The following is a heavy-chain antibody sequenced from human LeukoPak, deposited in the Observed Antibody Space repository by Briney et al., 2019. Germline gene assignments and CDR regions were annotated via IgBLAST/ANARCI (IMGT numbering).Heavy chain of an antibody. D-gene: IGHD3-3*01. CDR1: GFTFSAYA. J-gene: IGHJ4*02. V-gene: IGHV3-21*06. CDR2: MSSGSRYI. CDR3: ARDRPTGASRVFVVQ. Sequence: NPGGSLRLSCTASGFTFSAYAMTWVRQAPGKGLEWISSMSSGSRYIYYADSVRGRFTISRGNTKNSLYLVMNNLRAEDTAIYYCARDRPTGASRVFVVQWGQGTPVTVS.